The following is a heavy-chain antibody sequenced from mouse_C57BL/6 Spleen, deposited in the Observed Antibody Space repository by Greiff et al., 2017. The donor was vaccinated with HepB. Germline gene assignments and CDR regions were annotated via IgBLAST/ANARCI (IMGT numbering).Heavy chain of an antibody. J-gene: IGHJ2*01. CDR1: GYTFTSYW. CDR2: IYPGNSDT. CDR3: TYYYGSSQYYFDY. Sequence: VQLQQSVTVLARPGASVKMSCKTSGYTFTSYWMHWVKQRPGQGLEWIGAIYPGNSDTSYNQKFKGKAKLTAVTSASTAYMELSSLTNEDSAVYYCTYYYGSSQYYFDYWGQGTTLTVSS. D-gene: IGHD1-1*01. V-gene: IGHV1-5*01.